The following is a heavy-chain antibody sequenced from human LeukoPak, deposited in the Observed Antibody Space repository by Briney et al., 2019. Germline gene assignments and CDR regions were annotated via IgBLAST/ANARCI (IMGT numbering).Heavy chain of an antibody. CDR3: ARDIDPTGLVPAAMPGY. CDR2: ISYDGSNK. CDR1: GFTFSSYA. Sequence: AGSLRLSCAASGFTFSSYALHWVRQPPGKGLEWVAVISYDGSNKYYADSVKGRFTISRDNSKNTLYLQMNSLRAEDTAVYYCARDIDPTGLVPAAMPGYWGQGTLVTVSS. J-gene: IGHJ4*02. V-gene: IGHV3-30*04. D-gene: IGHD2-2*01.